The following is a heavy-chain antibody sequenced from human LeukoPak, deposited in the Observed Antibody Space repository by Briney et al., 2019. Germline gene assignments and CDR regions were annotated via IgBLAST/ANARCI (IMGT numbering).Heavy chain of an antibody. J-gene: IGHJ6*02. V-gene: IGHV4-59*01. CDR3: ARADPLGYYYYGMDV. CDR1: GGSISSYY. Sequence: SETLSLTCTVSGGSISSYYWSWIRQPPGRGLKWIGYIYYSGSTNYNPSLKSRVTISVDTSKNQFSLKLSSVTAADTAVYYCARADPLGYYYYGMDVWGQGTTVTVSS. CDR2: IYYSGST.